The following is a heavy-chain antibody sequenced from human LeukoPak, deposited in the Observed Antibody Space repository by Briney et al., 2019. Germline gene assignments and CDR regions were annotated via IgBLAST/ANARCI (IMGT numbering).Heavy chain of an antibody. D-gene: IGHD6-19*01. CDR2: ISYDGSNK. V-gene: IGHV3-30-3*01. J-gene: IGHJ4*02. CDR1: GFTFSSYA. CDR3: ARGGGGPQWLGHPGLFDY. Sequence: GGSLRLSCAASGFTFSSYAMHWVRQAPGKGLEWVAVISYDGSNKYYADSVKGRFTISRDNSKNTLYLQMNSLRAEDTAVYYCARGGGGPQWLGHPGLFDYRGQGTLVTVSS.